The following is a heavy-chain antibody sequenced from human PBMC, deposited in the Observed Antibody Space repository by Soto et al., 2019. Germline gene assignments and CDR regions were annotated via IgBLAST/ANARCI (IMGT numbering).Heavy chain of an antibody. CDR2: IKQDGSGK. CDR3: VRDVRGQETPYNWFEP. J-gene: IGHJ5*02. V-gene: IGHV3-7*01. Sequence: EVQLVESGGGLVQPGGSLRLSCAASGFTFSNYYMSWVRQAPGQGLEWVANIKQDGSGKEYVDSVKGRFTIFRDNAKNSLYLQMNSLRVEDTAVYYCVRDVRGQETPYNWFEPWGQGTLVTVSP. CDR1: GFTFSNYY.